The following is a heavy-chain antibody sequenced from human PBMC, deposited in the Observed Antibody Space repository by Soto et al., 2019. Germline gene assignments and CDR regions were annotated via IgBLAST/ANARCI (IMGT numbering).Heavy chain of an antibody. Sequence: GGSLRLSCSASGFTFSSYAMHWVRQAPGKGLEHVSAVNSNGVSTYYTESVKGRFTISRDNSKNTPYLQMSSLRAEDSAVYYCVRGGSYSRNALFAWGQGTLVTVSS. CDR1: GFTFSSYA. J-gene: IGHJ5*02. CDR2: VNSNGVST. V-gene: IGHV3-64D*08. CDR3: VRGGSYSRNALFA. D-gene: IGHD6-13*01.